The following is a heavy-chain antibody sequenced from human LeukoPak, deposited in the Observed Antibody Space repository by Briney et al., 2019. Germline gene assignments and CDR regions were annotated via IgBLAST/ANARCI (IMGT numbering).Heavy chain of an antibody. J-gene: IGHJ4*02. D-gene: IGHD6-19*01. Sequence: SVKVSCKTSGGTFSSYAISWVRQAPGQGLEWMGRIIPIFGTANYAQKFQGRVTITTDESTSTAYMELSSLRSEDTAVYYCARDGSSGSFDYWGQGTLVTVSS. CDR2: IIPIFGTA. V-gene: IGHV1-69*05. CDR3: ARDGSSGSFDY. CDR1: GGTFSSYA.